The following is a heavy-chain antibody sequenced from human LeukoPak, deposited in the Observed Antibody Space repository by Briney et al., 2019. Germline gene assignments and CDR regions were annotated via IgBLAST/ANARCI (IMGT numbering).Heavy chain of an antibody. CDR1: GYTFSSYG. D-gene: IGHD6-13*01. Sequence: GASVKVSCKASGYTFSSYGISWVRQAPGQGLEWMGWISVYSGNTNYAQNLQGRVTMTTDTSTSTAYMELRSLRSDDTAVYYCARGGAAAGTETWVHWGQGTLVTVSS. CDR2: ISVYSGNT. V-gene: IGHV1-18*01. CDR3: ARGGAAAGTETWVH. J-gene: IGHJ4*02.